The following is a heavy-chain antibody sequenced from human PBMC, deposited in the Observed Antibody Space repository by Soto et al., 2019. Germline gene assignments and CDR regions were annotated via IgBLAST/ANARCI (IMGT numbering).Heavy chain of an antibody. CDR1: GFTFSSYS. D-gene: IGHD6-13*01. J-gene: IGHJ4*02. CDR2: ISSSSSYI. Sequence: GGSLRLSCAASGFTFSSYSMNWVRQAPGKGLEWVSSISSSSSYIYYTDSVKGRFNISRDNAKNSLYLQMNSLRAEDTAVYYCARERGSRAAADFDYWGQETLVTVSS. V-gene: IGHV3-21*01. CDR3: ARERGSRAAADFDY.